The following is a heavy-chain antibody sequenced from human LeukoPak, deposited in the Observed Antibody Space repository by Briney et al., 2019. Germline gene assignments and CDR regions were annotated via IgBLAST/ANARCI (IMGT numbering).Heavy chain of an antibody. CDR2: IKQDGSEK. J-gene: IGHJ4*02. CDR3: ARTDSSSSGYFDY. CDR1: GFTFSSNW. V-gene: IGHV3-7*01. Sequence: GGSLRLSCAASGFTFSSNWMSWVRQIPGKGLEWVANIKQDGSEKKYVDSVKGRFTISRDNAKNSLYLQMNSLRAEDTAVYYCARTDSSSSGYFDYWGQGTLVTVSS. D-gene: IGHD6-6*01.